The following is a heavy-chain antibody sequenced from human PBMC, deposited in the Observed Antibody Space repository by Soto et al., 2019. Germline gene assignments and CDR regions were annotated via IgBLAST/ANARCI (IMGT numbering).Heavy chain of an antibody. Sequence: SETLSLTCTASGGSISSYYWSWVRQHPGKGLEWIGYNYYSGITYYNPSLKSRVTISLDTSKNQFSLKLSSVTAADTAVYYCARGSSIAGLYYGMDVWGQGTTVTVSS. J-gene: IGHJ6*02. CDR1: GGSISSYY. CDR2: NYYSGIT. D-gene: IGHD6-6*01. CDR3: ARGSSIAGLYYGMDV. V-gene: IGHV4-59*06.